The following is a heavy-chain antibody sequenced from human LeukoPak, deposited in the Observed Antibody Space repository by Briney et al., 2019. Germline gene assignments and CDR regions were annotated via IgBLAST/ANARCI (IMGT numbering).Heavy chain of an antibody. CDR3: ARGPSRSVPEGNFDY. CDR1: GGSITGYY. Sequence: SETLSLTCAVYGGSITGYYWSWIRQPPGKGLEWIGEINHSGSTNYNPSLKSRVTISVDTSKNQFSLKLSSVTAADTAVYYCARGPSRSVPEGNFDYWGQGTLVTVSS. J-gene: IGHJ4*02. V-gene: IGHV4-34*01. CDR2: INHSGST.